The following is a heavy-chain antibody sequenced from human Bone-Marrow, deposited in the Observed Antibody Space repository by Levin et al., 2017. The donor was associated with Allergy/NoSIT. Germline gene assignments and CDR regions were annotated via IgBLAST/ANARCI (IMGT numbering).Heavy chain of an antibody. Sequence: GGSLRLSCAASGFTFSSYGMHWVRQAPGKGLEWVAVISYDGSNKYYADSVKGRFTISRDNSKNTLYLQMNSLRAEDTAVYYCAKGVVVPASPYYYYMDVWGKGTTVTVSS. D-gene: IGHD2-2*01. CDR1: GFTFSSYG. CDR2: ISYDGSNK. J-gene: IGHJ6*03. CDR3: AKGVVVPASPYYYYMDV. V-gene: IGHV3-30*18.